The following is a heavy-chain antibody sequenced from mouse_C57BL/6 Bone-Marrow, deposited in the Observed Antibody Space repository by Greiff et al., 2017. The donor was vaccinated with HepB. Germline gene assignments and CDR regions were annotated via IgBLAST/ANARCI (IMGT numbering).Heavy chain of an antibody. D-gene: IGHD1-1*01. Sequence: EVKVEESGGGLVKPGGSLKLSCAASGFTFSSYAMSWVRQTPEKRLEWVATISDGGSYTYYPDNVKGRFTISRDNAKNNLYLQMSHLKSEDTAMYYCARDRGFITTVVAFDYWGQGTTLTVSS. CDR3: ARDRGFITTVVAFDY. CDR2: ISDGGSYT. CDR1: GFTFSSYA. V-gene: IGHV5-4*01. J-gene: IGHJ2*01.